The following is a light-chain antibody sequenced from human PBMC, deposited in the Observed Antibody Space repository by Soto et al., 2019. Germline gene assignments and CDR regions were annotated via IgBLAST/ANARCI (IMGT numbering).Light chain of an antibody. V-gene: IGKV3-11*01. Sequence: EIVLTQSPATLSLSPGERATLSCRASQSVSSYLAWYQQKPGQAPRLLIYGASRRATGIPDRFSGSGSGTDFTLTISRLEPEDFATYYCQQSYSTPLTFGPGTKVDIK. CDR2: GAS. CDR3: QQSYSTPLT. J-gene: IGKJ3*01. CDR1: QSVSSY.